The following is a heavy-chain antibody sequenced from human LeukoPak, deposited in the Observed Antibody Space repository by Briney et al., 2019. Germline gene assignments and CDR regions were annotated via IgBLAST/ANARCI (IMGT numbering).Heavy chain of an antibody. J-gene: IGHJ6*03. CDR2: ISAYNGNT. D-gene: IGHD4-23*01. Sequence: WASVKVSCKASGYTFTSYGISWVRQAPGQGLEWMGWISAYNGNTNYAQKLQGRVTMTTDTSTSTAYMELRSLRSDDTAVYYCARFLVGGSYYYYYMDVWGKGTTVTISS. V-gene: IGHV1-18*01. CDR1: GYTFTSYG. CDR3: ARFLVGGSYYYYYMDV.